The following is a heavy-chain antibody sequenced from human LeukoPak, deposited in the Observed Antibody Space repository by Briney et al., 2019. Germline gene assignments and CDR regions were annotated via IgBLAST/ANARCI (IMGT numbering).Heavy chain of an antibody. D-gene: IGHD6-19*01. CDR3: VRDSPSGFFDL. CDR1: GFTFSSYW. CDR2: IKSDGSST. Sequence: GGSLRLSCAASGFTFSSYWMHWVRQAPGKGLVWVSRIKSDGSSTSYADSVKGRFTISRDNAKNTLYLQMNSLRAEDTAVYYCVRDSPSGFFDLWGRGTLVTVSS. J-gene: IGHJ2*01. V-gene: IGHV3-74*01.